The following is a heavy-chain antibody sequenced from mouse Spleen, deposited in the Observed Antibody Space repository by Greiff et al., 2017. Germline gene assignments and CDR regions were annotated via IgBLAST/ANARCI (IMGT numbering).Heavy chain of an antibody. Sequence: EVHLVESGGGLVKPGGSLKLSCAASGFTFSDYYMYWVRQTPEKRLEWVATISDGGSYTYYPDSVKGRFTISRDNAKNTLYLQMSRLKSEDTAMYYCARGGMITTWFAYWGQGTLVTVSA. CDR3: ARGGMITTWFAY. V-gene: IGHV5-4*02. D-gene: IGHD2-4*01. CDR2: ISDGGSYT. J-gene: IGHJ3*01. CDR1: GFTFSDYY.